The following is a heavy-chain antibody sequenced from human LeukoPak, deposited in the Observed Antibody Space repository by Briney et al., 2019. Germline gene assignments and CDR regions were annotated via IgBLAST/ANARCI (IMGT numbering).Heavy chain of an antibody. D-gene: IGHD3-3*01. CDR3: ARDHYDFWSGPRTNYYYYYMDV. Sequence: GASVKVSCKASGYTFTGYYMHWVQQAPGQGLEWMGWINPNSGGTNYAQKFQGRVTMTRDTSISTAYMELSRLRSDDTAVYYCARDHYDFWSGPRTNYYYYYMDVWGKGTTVTVSS. J-gene: IGHJ6*03. CDR2: INPNSGGT. CDR1: GYTFTGYY. V-gene: IGHV1-2*02.